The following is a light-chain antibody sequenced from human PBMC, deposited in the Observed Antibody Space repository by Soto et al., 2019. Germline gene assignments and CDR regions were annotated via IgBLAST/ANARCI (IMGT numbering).Light chain of an antibody. Sequence: EIVLTQSPGTLSVSPGERATLSCRASQSVGRNYLAWYQQKPGQAPRLLIYDASSRATGIADRFSGSGSGTDFTLTISRLEPEDFAVYYCQQYASSPLTFGGGTKVETK. V-gene: IGKV3-20*01. CDR1: QSVGRNY. J-gene: IGKJ4*01. CDR3: QQYASSPLT. CDR2: DAS.